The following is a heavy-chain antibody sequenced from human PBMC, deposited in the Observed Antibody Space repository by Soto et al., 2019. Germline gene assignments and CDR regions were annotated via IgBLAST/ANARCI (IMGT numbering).Heavy chain of an antibody. CDR1: GFTFSSYS. CDR3: ARDRGHSGYDDLGYCSGGSCYSYYYYYYMDV. D-gene: IGHD2-15*01. V-gene: IGHV3-48*01. CDR2: ISSSSSTI. J-gene: IGHJ6*03. Sequence: GGSLRLSCAASGFTFSSYSMNWVRQAPGKGLEWVSYISSSSSTIYYADSVKGRFTISRDNAKNSLYLQMNSLRAEDTAVYYCARDRGHSGYDDLGYCSGGSCYSYYYYYYMDVWGKGTTVTVSS.